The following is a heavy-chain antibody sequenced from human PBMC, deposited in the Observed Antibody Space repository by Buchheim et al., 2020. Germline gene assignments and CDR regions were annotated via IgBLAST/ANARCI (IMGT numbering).Heavy chain of an antibody. Sequence: EVQLLESGGGLVQPGGSLRLSCAASGFSFSRYAMSWVRQAPGKGLEWVSAISASGGNTFYADSVKGRFTISRDNSKNTLYLQMNSLRAEDTAVYYCAKDGDSAVAGSADYWGQGTL. D-gene: IGHD6-19*01. V-gene: IGHV3-23*01. CDR1: GFSFSRYA. CDR2: ISASGGNT. CDR3: AKDGDSAVAGSADY. J-gene: IGHJ4*02.